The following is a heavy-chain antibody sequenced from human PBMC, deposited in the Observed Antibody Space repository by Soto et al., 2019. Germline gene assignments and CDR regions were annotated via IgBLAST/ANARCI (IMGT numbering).Heavy chain of an antibody. CDR2: IYYSGST. J-gene: IGHJ4*02. CDR1: GGSISSGDYS. CDR3: SRDGSYWIDY. Sequence: LSETLSLTFTVSGGSISSGDYSWSWIRQPPGKGLEWIGYIYYSGSTDYNPSLKSRVTISVDTAKNQFSLKLSSVTAADTAVYYCSRDGSYWIDYGGQGTLVTVPS. D-gene: IGHD1-26*01. V-gene: IGHV4-30-4*01.